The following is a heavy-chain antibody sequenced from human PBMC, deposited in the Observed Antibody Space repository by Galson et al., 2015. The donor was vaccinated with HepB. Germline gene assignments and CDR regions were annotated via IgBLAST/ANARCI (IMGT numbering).Heavy chain of an antibody. CDR2: ISWDGGNT. CDR1: EFTFDDYT. J-gene: IGHJ4*02. CDR3: AQDMGDDGDYGPFDY. V-gene: IGHV3-43*01. D-gene: IGHD4-17*01. Sequence: SLRLSCAVSEFTFDDYTMHWVRQAPGKGLEWASLISWDGGNTYYADSVNGRFTISRDNSKNSLYLHMNSLRPEDTALYYCAQDMGDDGDYGPFDYWGQGTLVTVSS.